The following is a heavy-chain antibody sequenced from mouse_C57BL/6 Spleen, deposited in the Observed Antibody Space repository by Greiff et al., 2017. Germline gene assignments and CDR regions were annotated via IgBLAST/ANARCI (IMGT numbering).Heavy chain of an antibody. J-gene: IGHJ2*01. CDR1: GYTFTSYW. V-gene: IGHV1-61*01. Sequence: QVQLQQPGAELVRPGSSVKLSCKASGYTFTSYWMDWVKQRPGQGLEWIGNIYPSDSETHYNQKFKDKATLTVDKSSSTAYMQLSSLTSEVSAVYYCARWGGNYYYWGQGTTLTVSS. CDR3: ARWGGNYYY. CDR2: IYPSDSET. D-gene: IGHD2-1*01.